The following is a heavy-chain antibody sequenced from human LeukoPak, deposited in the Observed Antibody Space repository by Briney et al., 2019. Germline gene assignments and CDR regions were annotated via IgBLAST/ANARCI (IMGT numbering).Heavy chain of an antibody. J-gene: IGHJ3*02. V-gene: IGHV1-8*01. Sequence: ASVKVSCKASGYTFTSCDINWVRQATGQGLEWMGWMNPNSGNTGYAQKFQGRVTMTRNTSISTAYMELSSLRSEDTAVYYCASVGQSGSPDAFDIWGQGTMVTVSS. D-gene: IGHD1-26*01. CDR3: ASVGQSGSPDAFDI. CDR2: MNPNSGNT. CDR1: GYTFTSCD.